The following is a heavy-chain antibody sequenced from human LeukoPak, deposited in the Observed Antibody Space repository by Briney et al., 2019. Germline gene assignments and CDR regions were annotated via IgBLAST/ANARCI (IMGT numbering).Heavy chain of an antibody. CDR3: ARKAADTLAAFDI. V-gene: IGHV3-53*01. D-gene: IGHD6-13*01. J-gene: IGHJ3*02. Sequence: GGSLRLSCAASGFTVSSNYMSWVRQAPGKGLEWVSVIYRGDSTYYADSVKGRFTISRDNSKNTLYLQMNSLRAEDTAVYYCARKAADTLAAFDIWGQGTMVTVSS. CDR2: IYRGDST. CDR1: GFTVSSNY.